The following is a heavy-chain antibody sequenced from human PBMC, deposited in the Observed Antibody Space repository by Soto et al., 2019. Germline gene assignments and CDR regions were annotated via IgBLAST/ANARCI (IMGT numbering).Heavy chain of an antibody. Sequence: EVQLLESGGGLVQPGGSLRLSCAASGFTFSSYAMSWVRQAPGKGLEWVSAISGSGGSTYYADSVKGRFTISRDNSKNTLYLQMNSLRAEDTAVYYCARDRRPGHYFDYWGQGTLVTVSS. CDR2: ISGSGGST. J-gene: IGHJ4*02. V-gene: IGHV3-23*01. CDR3: ARDRRPGHYFDY. CDR1: GFTFSSYA.